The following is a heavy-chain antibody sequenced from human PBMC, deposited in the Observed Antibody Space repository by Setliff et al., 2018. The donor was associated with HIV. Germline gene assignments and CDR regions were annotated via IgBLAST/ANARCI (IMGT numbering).Heavy chain of an antibody. CDR3: ARAPYYDYRGLAVYYFDY. CDR2: ISYSGDT. CDR1: GGSINSTSYY. V-gene: IGHV4-39*07. J-gene: IGHJ4*02. D-gene: IGHD3-22*01. Sequence: SETLSLTCTVSGGSINSTSYYWGWIRQPPGQGLEWIGSISYSGDTFYNTSLKTRITISVDPSKNHLSLKVSSLTAADTAVYYCARAPYYDYRGLAVYYFDYWGQGTLVTVSS.